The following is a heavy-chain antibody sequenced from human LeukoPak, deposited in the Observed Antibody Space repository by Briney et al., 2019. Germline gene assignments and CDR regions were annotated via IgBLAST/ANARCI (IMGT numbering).Heavy chain of an antibody. Sequence: ASVKVSCTASGYTFTSYGISWVRQAPGQGLEWMGWISAYNGNTNYAQKLQGRVTMTTDTSTSTAYMELRSLRSDDTAVYYCAATLGGYCSGGSCYSSDYWGQGTLVTVSS. CDR3: AATLGGYCSGGSCYSSDY. J-gene: IGHJ4*02. CDR2: ISAYNGNT. CDR1: GYTFTSYG. V-gene: IGHV1-18*04. D-gene: IGHD2-15*01.